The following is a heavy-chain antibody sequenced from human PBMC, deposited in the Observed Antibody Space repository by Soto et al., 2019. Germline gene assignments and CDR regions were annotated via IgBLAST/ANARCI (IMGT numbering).Heavy chain of an antibody. V-gene: IGHV3-30*03. CDR2: ISRDGGTK. Sequence: XXSLRLSFAVSGFTVSTYGMHWVRQAPGKGLEWVAVISRDGGTKFYADSVKGRFTISRDNSRNTLFLEMNSLRGDDMAVYYCTGEVASGYWGQGTLVTVSS. CDR1: GFTVSTYG. J-gene: IGHJ4*02. CDR3: TGEVASGY. D-gene: IGHD2-8*02.